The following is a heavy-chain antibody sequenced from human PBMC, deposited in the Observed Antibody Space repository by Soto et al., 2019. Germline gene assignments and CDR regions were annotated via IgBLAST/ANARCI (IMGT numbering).Heavy chain of an antibody. V-gene: IGHV4-39*01. Sequence: SETLSLTCSVSGGSMNDVTHYWAWIRQPPGKGLGWIATTYYTGGTHYNSSLKSRATISVDTSQNQFSLELTSVTAADTAVYHCASARYFGVDVWGHGTTVTVPS. J-gene: IGHJ6*02. CDR2: TYYTGGT. CDR3: ASARYFGVDV. CDR1: GGSMNDVTHY. D-gene: IGHD5-18*01.